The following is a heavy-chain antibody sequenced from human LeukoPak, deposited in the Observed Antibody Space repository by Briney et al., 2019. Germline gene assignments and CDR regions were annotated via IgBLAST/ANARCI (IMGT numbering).Heavy chain of an antibody. CDR3: AREMATIRDY. D-gene: IGHD5-24*01. V-gene: IGHV3-66*02. CDR1: GFTVSSNF. Sequence: GGSLRLSCAASGFTVSSNFMSWVRQAPGKGLEWVSVIYGGGTTYYADSVKGRFTVSRVNSKNTLYLQMNSLRVEDTAVYYCAREMATIRDYWGQGTLVTVSS. J-gene: IGHJ4*02. CDR2: IYGGGTT.